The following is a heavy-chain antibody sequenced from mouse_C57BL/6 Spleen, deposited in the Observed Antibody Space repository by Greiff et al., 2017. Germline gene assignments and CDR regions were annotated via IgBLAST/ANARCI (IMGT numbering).Heavy chain of an antibody. CDR2: IYPGDGDT. CDR1: GYAFSSSW. V-gene: IGHV1-82*01. CDR3: ARWGYEYGRGYYAMDY. D-gene: IGHD2-4*01. J-gene: IGHJ4*01. Sequence: QVQLKESGPELVKPGASVKISCKASGYAFSSSWMNWVKQRPGKGLEWIGRIYPGDGDTNYNGKFKGTATLTADKSSSTAYMQLSSLTSEDSAVYFCARWGYEYGRGYYAMDYWGQGTSVTVSS.